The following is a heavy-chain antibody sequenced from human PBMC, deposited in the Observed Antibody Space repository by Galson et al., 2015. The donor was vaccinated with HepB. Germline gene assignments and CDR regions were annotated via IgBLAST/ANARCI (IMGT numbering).Heavy chain of an antibody. CDR1: GFTFSSSA. CDR2: ISGSGGGT. CDR3: ARDQDWSFDY. D-gene: IGHD3/OR15-3a*01. Sequence: SLRLSCAASGFTFSSSAMSWVRQAPGKGLEWVSIISGSGGGTYYADSVRGRFTISRDNAKNSLYLQMNSLRAEDTAVYYCARDQDWSFDYWGQGTLVTVSS. J-gene: IGHJ4*02. V-gene: IGHV3-23*01.